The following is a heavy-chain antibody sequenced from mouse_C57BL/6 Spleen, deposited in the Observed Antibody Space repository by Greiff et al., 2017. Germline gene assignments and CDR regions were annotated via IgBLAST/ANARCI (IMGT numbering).Heavy chain of an antibody. CDR1: GYTFTDYE. CDR3: TRLGGYYAMDY. CDR2: FDPETGGT. Sequence: VQLQQSGAELVRPGASVTLSCKASGYTFTDYEMHWVKQTPVHGLEWIGAFDPETGGTAYNQKFKGKAILTADKSSSTAYMELRSLTSEDSAVYYCTRLGGYYAMDYWGQGTSVTVSS. J-gene: IGHJ4*01. V-gene: IGHV1-15*01.